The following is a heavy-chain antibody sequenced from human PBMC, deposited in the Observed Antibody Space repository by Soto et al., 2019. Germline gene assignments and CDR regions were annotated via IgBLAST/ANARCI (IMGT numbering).Heavy chain of an antibody. CDR3: ARVSLRGYSYDSTDY. CDR2: IIPIFGTA. D-gene: IGHD5-18*01. CDR1: GGTFSSYA. Sequence: QVQLVQSGAEVKKPRSSVKVSCKASGGTFSSYAISWVRQAPGQGLEWMGGIIPIFGTANYAQKFQGKVTITADKSTSTAYMELSSLRSEDTAVYYSARVSLRGYSYDSTDYWGQGTLVSVSS. J-gene: IGHJ4*02. V-gene: IGHV1-69*06.